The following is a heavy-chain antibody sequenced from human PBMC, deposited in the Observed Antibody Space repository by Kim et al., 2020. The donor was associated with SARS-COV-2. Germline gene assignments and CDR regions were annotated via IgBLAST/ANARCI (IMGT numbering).Heavy chain of an antibody. Sequence: TYYADSVKGRFTISRDNSKNTLYLQMNSLRAEDTAVYYCAGVAAAGTIRYWGQGTLDTVSS. CDR3: AGVAAAGTIRY. J-gene: IGHJ4*02. CDR2: T. V-gene: IGHV3-23*01. D-gene: IGHD6-13*01.